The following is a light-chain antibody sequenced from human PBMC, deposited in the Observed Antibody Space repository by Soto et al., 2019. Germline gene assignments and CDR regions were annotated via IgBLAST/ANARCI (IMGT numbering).Light chain of an antibody. V-gene: IGKV1-39*01. J-gene: IGKJ2*01. CDR3: QRWYSTRYT. Sequence: DIQMTQSPSSLSASVVDRVTITCRASQSISSYLNRYQQKPGKAPKLLIYAAYSLQRGGPSRFSGSGSGTDFTLTSSSLRCEDFSTYYCQRWYSTRYTFGQWTKLEIK. CDR1: QSISSY. CDR2: AAY.